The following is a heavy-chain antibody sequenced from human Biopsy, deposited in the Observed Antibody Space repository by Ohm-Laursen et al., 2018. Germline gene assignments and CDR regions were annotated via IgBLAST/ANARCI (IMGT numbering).Heavy chain of an antibody. CDR2: IIPILGTV. D-gene: IGHD3-10*01. Sequence: ASVKVSCKASGDTFTTSAISWVRQVPGQGLDWMGRIIPILGTVDYGQNFQGRVTIRADTSTTFLELTSLRYDDTAVYYCASGNIGGVGLDVWGLGTTVTVSS. J-gene: IGHJ6*02. CDR1: GDTFTTSA. CDR3: ASGNIGGVGLDV. V-gene: IGHV1-69*04.